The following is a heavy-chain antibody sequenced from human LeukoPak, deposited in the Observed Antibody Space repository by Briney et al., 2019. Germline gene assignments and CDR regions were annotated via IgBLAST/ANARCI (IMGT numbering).Heavy chain of an antibody. Sequence: GGSLRLSCAASGFSFSRYAMGWVRQAPGKGLEWVSTVNESGGRTYYADSVKGRFTMSRDNSRSTLYLQMNSLRAGDTAVYYCARVAKERVGGVYYFDYWGQGTLVTVSS. CDR3: ARVAKERVGGVYYFDY. CDR1: GFSFSRYA. CDR2: VNESGGRT. J-gene: IGHJ4*02. D-gene: IGHD1-1*01. V-gene: IGHV3-23*01.